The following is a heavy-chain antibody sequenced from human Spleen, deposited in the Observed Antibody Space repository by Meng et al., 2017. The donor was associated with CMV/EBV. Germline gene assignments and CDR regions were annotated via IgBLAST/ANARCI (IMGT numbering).Heavy chain of an antibody. CDR3: AISPATIFAVLGHFEP. J-gene: IGHJ5*02. CDR1: GFTFGRYS. Sequence: GGSLRLSCAASGFTFGRYSMSWVRQAPGKGLEWVSVIYSGDMTYYADSVKGRFTISRDNSKNTVDLQMNSLRVEDTAVYYCAISPATIFAVLGHFEPWGPGTLVTVSS. CDR2: IYSGDMT. V-gene: IGHV3-23*03. D-gene: IGHD3-3*01.